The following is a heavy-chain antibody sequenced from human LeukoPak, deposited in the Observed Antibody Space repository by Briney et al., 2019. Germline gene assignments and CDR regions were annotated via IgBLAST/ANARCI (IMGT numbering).Heavy chain of an antibody. V-gene: IGHV1-8*01. J-gene: IGHJ2*01. CDR1: GYTFTSYD. Sequence: ASVKVSCKASGYTFTSYDINWVRQATGQGLEWMGWMNPNSGNTGYAQKFQGRVTMTRNTSLSTAYMELSSLRSEDTAVYYCARARLYGDYRRHWYFDLWGRGTLVTVSS. CDR3: ARARLYGDYRRHWYFDL. D-gene: IGHD4-17*01. CDR2: MNPNSGNT.